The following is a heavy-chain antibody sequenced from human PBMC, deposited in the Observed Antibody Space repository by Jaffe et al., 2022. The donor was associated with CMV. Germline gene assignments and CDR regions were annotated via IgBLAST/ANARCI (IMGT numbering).Heavy chain of an antibody. V-gene: IGHV4-34*01. J-gene: IGHJ3*02. CDR1: GGSFSGYY. Sequence: QVQLQQWGAGLLKPSETLSLTCAVYGGSFSGYYWSWIRQPPGKGLEWIGEINHSGSTNYNPSLKSRVTISVDTSKNQFSLKLSSVTAADTAVYYCARGLFRRLDAFDIWGQGTMVTVSS. CDR2: INHSGST. CDR3: ARGLFRRLDAFDI. D-gene: IGHD3-9*01.